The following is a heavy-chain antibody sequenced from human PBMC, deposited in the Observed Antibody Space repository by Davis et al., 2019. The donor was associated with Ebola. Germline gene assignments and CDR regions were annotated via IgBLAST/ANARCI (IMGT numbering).Heavy chain of an antibody. CDR1: GGSVTSSSSY. D-gene: IGHD3-3*01. Sequence: SETLSLTCTVSGGSVTSSSSYWAWIRQPPGKGLEWIGSRYHGGFTYHNPPLESRVIMSVDTSKNQFSLRLNFVTAADSAIYYCARHNFWGGFDSWGQGILVSVSS. J-gene: IGHJ4*02. CDR3: ARHNFWGGFDS. V-gene: IGHV4-39*01. CDR2: RYHGGFT.